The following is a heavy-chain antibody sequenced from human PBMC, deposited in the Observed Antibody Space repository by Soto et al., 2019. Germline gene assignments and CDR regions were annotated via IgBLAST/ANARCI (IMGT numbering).Heavy chain of an antibody. J-gene: IGHJ4*02. D-gene: IGHD4-17*01. CDR3: ARARYDYGGNFHYFDY. Sequence: QVQLVQSGAEVKKPGSSVKVSCKASGGTFSSYAISWVRQAPGQGLEWMGGIIPLFGTANYAQKFKGRVTITADESTSTAYTELSTLRSEDTAVYSCARARYDYGGNFHYFDYWGQGTLVTVSS. V-gene: IGHV1-69*01. CDR1: GGTFSSYA. CDR2: IIPLFGTA.